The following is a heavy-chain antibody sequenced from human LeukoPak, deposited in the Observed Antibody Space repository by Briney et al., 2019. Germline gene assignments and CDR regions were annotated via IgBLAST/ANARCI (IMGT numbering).Heavy chain of an antibody. CDR3: ARIGYSSSSFDY. Sequence: GGSLRLSCAAAGFTFSNYAMSWVRQAPGKGLEWVANMKQDGSVKYYVDSMKGRFTISRDNAKNSLYLQMSGLRAEDTAVYFCARIGYSSSSFDYWGQGVLVTVYS. J-gene: IGHJ4*02. V-gene: IGHV3-7*03. CDR1: GFTFSNYA. CDR2: MKQDGSVK. D-gene: IGHD6-6*01.